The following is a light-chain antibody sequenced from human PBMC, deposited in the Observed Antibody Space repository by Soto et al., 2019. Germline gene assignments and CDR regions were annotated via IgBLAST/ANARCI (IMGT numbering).Light chain of an antibody. CDR2: KAS. CDR1: QSISSW. CDR3: QQYNSYPRT. Sequence: DIQMTQSPSTLSASVGDRVTITCRASQSISSWLAWYQQKPGKAPKLLIYKASSLESGVPSRVSGSGSGTAFTLTISSLQTDDFAAYYCQQYNSYPRTFGQGTKVEIK. V-gene: IGKV1-5*03. J-gene: IGKJ1*01.